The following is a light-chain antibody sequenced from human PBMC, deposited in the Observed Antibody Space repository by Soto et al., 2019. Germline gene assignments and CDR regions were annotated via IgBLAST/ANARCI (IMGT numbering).Light chain of an antibody. CDR1: QSIDKW. CDR3: QQYKIYPT. Sequence: DIQMTQFPSTLSASVGDRVTITCRASQSIDKWLAWYQQKPGKAPNLLIYEASNLEGGVPSRFSGSRSGTDFTLTISSLQPDDVATYYCQQYKIYPTFGQGTKVETK. CDR2: EAS. V-gene: IGKV1-5*03. J-gene: IGKJ1*01.